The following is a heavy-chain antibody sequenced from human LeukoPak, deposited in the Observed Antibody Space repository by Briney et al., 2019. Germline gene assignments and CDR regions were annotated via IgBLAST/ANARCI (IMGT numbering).Heavy chain of an antibody. CDR2: IRYDGSNK. J-gene: IGHJ4*02. D-gene: IGHD2-2*01. Sequence: GGSLRLSCAASGFTFSSYGMRWVRQAPGKGLKWVAFIRYDGSNKYYADSVKGRFTISRDNSKNTLYLQMNSLRAEDTAVYYCAKEGCSSTSCYTDDYWGQGTLVTVSS. CDR3: AKEGCSSTSCYTDDY. V-gene: IGHV3-30*02. CDR1: GFTFSSYG.